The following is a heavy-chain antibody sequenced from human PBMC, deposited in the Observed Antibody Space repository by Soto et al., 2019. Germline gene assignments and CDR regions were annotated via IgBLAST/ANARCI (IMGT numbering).Heavy chain of an antibody. J-gene: IGHJ4*02. CDR2: ISGSGTTI. CDR3: ARESEDLTSNFDY. CDR1: GFTFSDYY. V-gene: IGHV3-11*04. Sequence: GGSLRLSCAASGFTFSDYYMSWIRQAPGKGLDWVAHISGSGTTIYYADSVKGRFTVSRDNAKNSLYLEMNSLRAEDTAVYYCARESEDLTSNFDYWGQGTLVTVSS.